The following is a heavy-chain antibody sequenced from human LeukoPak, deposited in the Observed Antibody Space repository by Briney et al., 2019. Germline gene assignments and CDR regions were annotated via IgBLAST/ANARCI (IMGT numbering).Heavy chain of an antibody. D-gene: IGHD3-22*01. CDR3: ATQYDSSGYSTY. J-gene: IGHJ4*02. CDR1: GLTVSNTY. V-gene: IGHV3-53*01. Sequence: GGSLRLSCVASGLTVSNTYMSWVRQAPGKGLEWVSVIYSGGGTFSADSVRGRFTISRDNSKNTLYPQMNSLRVEDTAVYYCATQYDSSGYSTYWGQGTLVTVSS. CDR2: IYSGGGT.